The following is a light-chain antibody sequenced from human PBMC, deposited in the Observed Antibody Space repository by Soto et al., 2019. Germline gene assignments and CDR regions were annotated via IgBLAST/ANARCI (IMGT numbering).Light chain of an antibody. J-gene: IGKJ4*01. CDR1: QSVSSN. Sequence: EIVMTQSPATLSVSPGERATLSCRASQSVSSNLAWYQQKPGQAPRLLIYDASTRAADVPARFSGSGSGTYFTLTISSLQSEDFAFYYCQQYNNWPLTFGGGTKVEIK. CDR3: QQYNNWPLT. V-gene: IGKV3-15*01. CDR2: DAS.